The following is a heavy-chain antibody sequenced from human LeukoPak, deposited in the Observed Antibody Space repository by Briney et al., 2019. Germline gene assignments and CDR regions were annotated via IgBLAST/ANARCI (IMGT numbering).Heavy chain of an antibody. J-gene: IGHJ4*02. CDR1: GGSFSGYY. CDR3: AREPVSRGSGYAFDY. D-gene: IGHD3-22*01. Sequence: SETLSLTCAVSGGSFSGYYWSWIRQSPRKGLEWIGEINHSGSTHYNPSLKSRVSISVDTSQKQFSLRLTSVTAADTAVYYCAREPVSRGSGYAFDYWGQGTLVTVSS. CDR2: INHSGST. V-gene: IGHV4-34*01.